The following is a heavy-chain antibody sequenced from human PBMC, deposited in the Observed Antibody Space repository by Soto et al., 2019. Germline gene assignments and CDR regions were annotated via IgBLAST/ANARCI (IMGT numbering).Heavy chain of an antibody. V-gene: IGHV1-24*01. Sequence: QVQLVQSGAEVKKPGASVKVSCKVSGYTLNEVAMHWVRQAPGKGLEWLGGFDPDEAETIYAQHFQGRVNMTEATSTATVYMELSSLSSEDTALYFCTTYHGDYNFDHWGQGTLVTVSS. CDR3: TTYHGDYNFDH. CDR2: FDPDEAET. CDR1: GYTLNEVA. J-gene: IGHJ5*02. D-gene: IGHD4-17*01.